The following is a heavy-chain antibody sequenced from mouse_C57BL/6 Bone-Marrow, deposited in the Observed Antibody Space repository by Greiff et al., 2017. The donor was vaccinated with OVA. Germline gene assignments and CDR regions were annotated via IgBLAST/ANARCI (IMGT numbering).Heavy chain of an antibody. D-gene: IGHD3-2*02. V-gene: IGHV1-52*01. Sequence: VQLQQPGAELVRPGSSVKLSCKASGYTFTSYWMHWVKQRPIQGLEWIGNIDPSDSEPHYNQKFKDKATLTVDKSSSTAYMQLSSLTSEDSAVYYCARPYSSGYGGFDYWGQGTTLTVSS. CDR2: IDPSDSEP. CDR3: ARPYSSGYGGFDY. J-gene: IGHJ2*01. CDR1: GYTFTSYW.